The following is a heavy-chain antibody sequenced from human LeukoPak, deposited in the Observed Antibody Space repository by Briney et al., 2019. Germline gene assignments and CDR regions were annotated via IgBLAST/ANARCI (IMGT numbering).Heavy chain of an antibody. CDR1: GFTFSSYS. CDR3: AKVTYGSGTYGAFDS. Sequence: PGGSLRLSCEVSGFTFSSYSMTWVRQAPGKGLEWVSSISSSSRYIYYADSVKGRFTISRDNSKNTLYLQMNSLRVEDTAIYYCAKVTYGSGTYGAFDSWGQGTLVTVSS. CDR2: ISSSSRYI. D-gene: IGHD3-10*01. V-gene: IGHV3-21*04. J-gene: IGHJ4*02.